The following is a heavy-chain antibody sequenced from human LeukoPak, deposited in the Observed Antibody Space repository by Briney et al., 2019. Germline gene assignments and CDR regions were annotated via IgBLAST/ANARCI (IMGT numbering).Heavy chain of an antibody. V-gene: IGHV7-4-1*02. CDR3: ARDRAGLVRAVFAFDI. CDR1: GYTFTSYA. D-gene: IGHD6-13*01. J-gene: IGHJ3*02. CDR2: INTNTGNP. Sequence: GASVKVSCKASGYTFTSYAMNWVRQAPGQGLEWMGWINTNTGNPTYAQGFTGRFVFSLDTSVSTAYLQISSLKAEDTAVYYCARDRAGLVRAVFAFDIWGQGTLVTVSS.